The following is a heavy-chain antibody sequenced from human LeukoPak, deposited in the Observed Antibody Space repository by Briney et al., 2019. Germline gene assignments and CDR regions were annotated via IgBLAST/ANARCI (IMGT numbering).Heavy chain of an antibody. J-gene: IGHJ3*02. V-gene: IGHV1-8*01. D-gene: IGHD3-9*01. Sequence: ASVKVSCKASGYTFTSYDINWVRQATGQGLEWMGWMNPNSGNTGYAQKFQGRVTMTRNTSISTAYMELSSLRSEDTAVYYCARDAPVLRYFDWLIPNDAFDIWGQGTMVTVSS. CDR1: GYTFTSYD. CDR3: ARDAPVLRYFDWLIPNDAFDI. CDR2: MNPNSGNT.